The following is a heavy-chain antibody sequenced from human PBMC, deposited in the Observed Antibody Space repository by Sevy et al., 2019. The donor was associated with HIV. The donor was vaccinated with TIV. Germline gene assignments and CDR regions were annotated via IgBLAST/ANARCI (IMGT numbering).Heavy chain of an antibody. CDR1: GYTFTGYY. D-gene: IGHD6-13*01. CDR2: INPNSGGT. J-gene: IGHJ4*02. Sequence: ASVKVSCKASGYTFTGYYMHWVRQAPGQGLEWMGWINPNSGGTNYAQKFQGRVTMTRDTSISTAYMELSRLRSDDTAVYYCARDAGGHSSSGRGLGYWGQGTLVTVSS. V-gene: IGHV1-2*02. CDR3: ARDAGGHSSSGRGLGY.